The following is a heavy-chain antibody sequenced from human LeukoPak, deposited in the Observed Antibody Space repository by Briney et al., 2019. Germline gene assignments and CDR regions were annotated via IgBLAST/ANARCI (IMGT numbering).Heavy chain of an antibody. Sequence: GGSLRLSCAASGFTFSSYWMHWARQTPGKGLVWVSHMSSDESTTNYADSVRGRFTISRDNAKNALYLQMNNLRAEDTAIYFCARGRGPYGWFDPWGQGTLVTVSS. J-gene: IGHJ5*02. V-gene: IGHV3-74*01. CDR1: GFTFSSYW. CDR3: ARGRGPYGWFDP. CDR2: MSSDESTT. D-gene: IGHD3-10*01.